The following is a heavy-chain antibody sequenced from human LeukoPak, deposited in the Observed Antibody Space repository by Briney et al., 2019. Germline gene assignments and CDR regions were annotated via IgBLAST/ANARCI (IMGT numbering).Heavy chain of an antibody. CDR2: IYYSGST. Sequence: PSETLSLTCTVSGGSISSSSYYWGWIRQPPGKGLEWIGSIYYSGSTYYNPSLKSRVTISVDTSKNQFSLKLSSVTAADTAVYYCARARYPVGDYYFDYWGQGTLVTVSS. V-gene: IGHV4-39*01. J-gene: IGHJ4*02. CDR1: GGSISSSSYY. CDR3: ARARYPVGDYYFDY. D-gene: IGHD3-16*01.